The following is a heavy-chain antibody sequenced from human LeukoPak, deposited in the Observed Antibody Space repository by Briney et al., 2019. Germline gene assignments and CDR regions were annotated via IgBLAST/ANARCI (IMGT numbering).Heavy chain of an antibody. CDR2: INPNSGGT. V-gene: IGHV1-2*02. CDR1: GYTFTGYY. CDR3: ARDRTAVADNWYFDL. J-gene: IGHJ2*01. Sequence: ASVKVSCKASGYTFTGYYMHWVRQAPGQGLEWMGWINPNSGGTNYAQKFQGRVTMTRDTSISTAYMELSRLRSDDTAVYDCARDRTAVADNWYFDLWGRGTLVTVSS. D-gene: IGHD6-19*01.